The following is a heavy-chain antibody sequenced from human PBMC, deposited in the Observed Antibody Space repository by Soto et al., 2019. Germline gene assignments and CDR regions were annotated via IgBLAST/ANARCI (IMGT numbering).Heavy chain of an antibody. Sequence: QVQLQESGSGLVKPSQTLSLTCAVSGGSISTGGCSWSWIRLPPGRALEWIGYIFDTGKNYYSAYLKSRVTMSVDRAQNQFSLRLESVTAADTAMYFCACLDGYNRYFDLWGRGTLVTVSS. CDR3: ACLDGYNRYFDL. J-gene: IGHJ2*01. V-gene: IGHV4-30-2*01. CDR2: IFDTGKN. D-gene: IGHD5-12*01. CDR1: GGSISTGGCS.